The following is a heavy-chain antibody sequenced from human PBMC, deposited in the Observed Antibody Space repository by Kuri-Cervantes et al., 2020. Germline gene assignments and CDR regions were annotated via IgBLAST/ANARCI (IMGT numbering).Heavy chain of an antibody. CDR2: IYHSGST. Sequence: SCTVSGGSISSSSYSWSWIRQPPGKGLEWIGYIYHSGSTYYNPSLKSRVTISVDRSKNQFSLKLSSVTAADTAVYYCARAYCSSTSCWLDPWGQGTLVTVSS. D-gene: IGHD2-2*01. CDR1: GGSISSSSYS. CDR3: ARAYCSSTSCWLDP. J-gene: IGHJ5*02. V-gene: IGHV4-30-2*01.